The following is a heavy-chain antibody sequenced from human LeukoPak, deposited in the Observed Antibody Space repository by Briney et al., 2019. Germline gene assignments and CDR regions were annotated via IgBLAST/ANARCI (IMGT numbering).Heavy chain of an antibody. Sequence: PSETLSLTCTVSGGSISSYFWSWIRQPPGKGLEWIGYITYSGSTNYNPSLKSRVTISVDTSKNQFSLKVSSVTAADTAVYYCARHPYGDYGYHYGMDVWGQGTTVTVFS. CDR3: ARHPYGDYGYHYGMDV. CDR1: GGSISSYF. J-gene: IGHJ6*02. D-gene: IGHD4-17*01. V-gene: IGHV4-59*08. CDR2: ITYSGST.